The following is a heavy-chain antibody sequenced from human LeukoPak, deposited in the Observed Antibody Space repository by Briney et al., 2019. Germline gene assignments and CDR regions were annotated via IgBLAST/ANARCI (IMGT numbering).Heavy chain of an antibody. CDR2: IYPGDSDT. CDR3: AGLPRWTTLSWFDP. D-gene: IGHD4-23*01. Sequence: GESLRISCKASGYTFTTSWIGWVRQMPGKGLEWLGSIYPGDSDTSYSPSFQGQVTISADKSISTTYLHWSSLKASDTAVYYCAGLPRWTTLSWFDPWGQGTLVAVST. CDR1: GYTFTTSW. J-gene: IGHJ5*02. V-gene: IGHV5-51*01.